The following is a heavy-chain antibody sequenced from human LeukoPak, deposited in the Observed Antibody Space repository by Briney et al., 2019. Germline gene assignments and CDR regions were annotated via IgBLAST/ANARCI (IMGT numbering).Heavy chain of an antibody. Sequence: PSETLSLTCTVSGGSIRSYYWSWIRQPPGKGLEWIGYFYYSGSTNHNPSLKSRVTMSIDTSKNQFSLKLSSVTAADTALYYCAGPGVNSWVFEIWGQGKMFTVSS. CDR3: AGPGVNSWVFEI. CDR1: GGSIRSYY. CDR2: FYYSGST. D-gene: IGHD6-13*01. V-gene: IGHV4-59*01. J-gene: IGHJ3*02.